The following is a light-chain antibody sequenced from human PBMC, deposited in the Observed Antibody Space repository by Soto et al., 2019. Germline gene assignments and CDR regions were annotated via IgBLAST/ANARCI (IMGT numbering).Light chain of an antibody. Sequence: EIVMTQSPATLSVSPGERATLSCRASQSISIDLAWYQQKPGQAPRLLIYGASTRATDIPARFSGSGSGTEFTLTISSLQSEDFAVYYCQQYHYWWTFGQGTKVEIK. CDR2: GAS. CDR1: QSISID. CDR3: QQYHYWWT. J-gene: IGKJ1*01. V-gene: IGKV3-15*01.